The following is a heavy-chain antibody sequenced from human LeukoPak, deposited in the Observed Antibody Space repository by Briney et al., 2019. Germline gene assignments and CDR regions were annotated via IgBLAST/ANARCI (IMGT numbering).Heavy chain of an antibody. CDR2: IYSSGST. V-gene: IGHV4-4*07. J-gene: IGHJ5*02. Sequence: SETLSLTCNVSGGSIDSHYWSWIRQPAGKGLEWIGRIYSSGSTHYNPSLKSRVTISVDTSKNQFSLKLSSVTAADTAVYYCARMEDYYDSSGYYFQWFDPWGQGTLVTVSS. CDR3: ARMEDYYDSSGYYFQWFDP. CDR1: GGSIDSHY. D-gene: IGHD3-22*01.